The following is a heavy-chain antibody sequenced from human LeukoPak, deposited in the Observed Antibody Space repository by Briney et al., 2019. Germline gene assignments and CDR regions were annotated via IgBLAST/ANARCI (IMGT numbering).Heavy chain of an antibody. Sequence: ASVKVSCKAPGYTFTGYYMHWVRQAPGQGLEWMGRINPNSGGTNYAQKFQGRVTMTRDTSISTAYMELSRLRSDDTAVYYCARDHRAYSSSYWFDPWGQGTLVTVSS. D-gene: IGHD6-6*01. CDR2: INPNSGGT. CDR1: GYTFTGYY. V-gene: IGHV1-2*06. J-gene: IGHJ5*02. CDR3: ARDHRAYSSSYWFDP.